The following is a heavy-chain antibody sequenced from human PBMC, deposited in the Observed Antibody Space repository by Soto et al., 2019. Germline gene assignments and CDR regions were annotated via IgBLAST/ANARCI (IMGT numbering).Heavy chain of an antibody. Sequence: GGSLRLSCAASGFTFRSYAMSWVRQAPGKGLEWVSTISGGGSSTHHADSVKGRFTVSRDNSKNTLYLEMNSLRAEETAVYYCAKVTPEVSEKGYYDILTTWGQGTLVTVSS. V-gene: IGHV3-23*01. J-gene: IGHJ5*02. CDR3: AKVTPEVSEKGYYDILTT. CDR1: GFTFRSYA. D-gene: IGHD3-9*01. CDR2: ISGGGSST.